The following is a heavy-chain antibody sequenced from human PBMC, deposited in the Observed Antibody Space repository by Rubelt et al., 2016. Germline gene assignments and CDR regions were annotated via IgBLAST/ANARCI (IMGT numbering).Heavy chain of an antibody. D-gene: IGHD5-18*01. Sequence: GDSVKGRFTISRDNAKNSLYLQMNSLRAEDTAVYYCARTIQPWYYYYMDVWGKGTTVTVSS. CDR3: ARTIQPWYYYYMDV. J-gene: IGHJ6*03. V-gene: IGHV3-7*01.